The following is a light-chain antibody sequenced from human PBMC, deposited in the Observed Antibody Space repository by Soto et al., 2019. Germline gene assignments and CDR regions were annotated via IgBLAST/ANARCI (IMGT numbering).Light chain of an antibody. CDR3: QQYGSSPRKWT. Sequence: IVLTQSPGTLSLSPGERATLSCRASQSVSSSYLAWYQQKPGQAPRLLIYGASSRATGIPDRFSGSGSGTDFTLTISRLEPEDFAVYYWQQYGSSPRKWTVGQGTKVDIK. V-gene: IGKV3-20*01. CDR1: QSVSSSY. CDR2: GAS. J-gene: IGKJ1*01.